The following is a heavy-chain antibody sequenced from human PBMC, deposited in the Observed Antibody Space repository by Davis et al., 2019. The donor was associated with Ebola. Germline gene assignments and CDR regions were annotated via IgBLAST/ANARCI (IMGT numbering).Heavy chain of an antibody. CDR2: IYPGDSDT. Sequence: GGSLRLSCKDSENSFTSYWIGWVRQMPGKGLEWMGIIYPGDSDTRYSPSFLGQVIISADKSINTAYLQWSGLKASDSATYFCARSYGSGSYYPLYFDDWGQGTLVTVSS. J-gene: IGHJ4*02. V-gene: IGHV5-51*01. CDR3: ARSYGSGSYYPLYFDD. CDR1: ENSFTSYW. D-gene: IGHD3-10*01.